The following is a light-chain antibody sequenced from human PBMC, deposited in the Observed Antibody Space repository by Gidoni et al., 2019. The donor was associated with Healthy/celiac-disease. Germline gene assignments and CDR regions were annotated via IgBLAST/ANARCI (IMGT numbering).Light chain of an antibody. CDR2: GAS. V-gene: IGKV3-20*01. Sequence: EIVLTQSPGTLSLSPGERATLSCSASQSVSINYLAWYQQKPGQAPRLLIYGASGRATGIPDRFSGSGSGTDFTLTISRPEPEDFAVYYCQQYGSSPTWTFGQGTKVEIK. J-gene: IGKJ1*01. CDR1: QSVSINY. CDR3: QQYGSSPTWT.